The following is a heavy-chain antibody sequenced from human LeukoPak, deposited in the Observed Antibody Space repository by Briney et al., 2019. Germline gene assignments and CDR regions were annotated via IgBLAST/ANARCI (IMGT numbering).Heavy chain of an antibody. Sequence: GGSLRLSCAASGFTFSDYYMSWIRQAPGKGLEWVSYISSSGSTIYYADPVKGRFTISRDNAKNSLYLQMNSLRAEDTAVYYCARVDGELSPTYYFDYWAREPWSPSPQ. CDR1: GFTFSDYY. D-gene: IGHD3-10*01. V-gene: IGHV3-11*01. CDR3: ARVDGELSPTYYFDY. CDR2: ISSSGSTI. J-gene: IGHJ4*02.